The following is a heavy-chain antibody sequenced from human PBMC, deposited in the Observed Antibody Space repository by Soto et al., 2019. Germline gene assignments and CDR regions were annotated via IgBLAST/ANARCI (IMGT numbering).Heavy chain of an antibody. CDR2: IYYSGST. CDR3: ARQGPKTFYYDSGGYTYGFDI. CDR1: GGSISSSSYY. V-gene: IGHV4-39*01. Sequence: SETLSLTCTVSGGSISSSSYYWGWIRQPPGKGLEWIGSIYYSGSTYYNPSLKSRVTISVDTSKNQFSLKLSSVTAADTAVYYCARQGPKTFYYDSGGYTYGFDIWGQGTMVT. D-gene: IGHD3-22*01. J-gene: IGHJ3*02.